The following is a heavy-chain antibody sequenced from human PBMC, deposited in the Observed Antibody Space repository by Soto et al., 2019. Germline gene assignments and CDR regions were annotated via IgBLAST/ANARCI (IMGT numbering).Heavy chain of an antibody. Sequence: SQTLSLTCAISGDSVSSNSAAWNWIRQSPSRGLEWLGRTYYRSKWYNDYAVSVKSRITINPDTSKNQFSLQLNSVTPEDTAVYFCAKGGFGSQNYYNAPTHYYGMDVWGQGTTVTVSS. CDR3: AKGGFGSQNYYNAPTHYYGMDV. J-gene: IGHJ6*02. CDR2: TYYRSKWYN. V-gene: IGHV6-1*01. CDR1: GDSVSSNSAA. D-gene: IGHD3-10*01.